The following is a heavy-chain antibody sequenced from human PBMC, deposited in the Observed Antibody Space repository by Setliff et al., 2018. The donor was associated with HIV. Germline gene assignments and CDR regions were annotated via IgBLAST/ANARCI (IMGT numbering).Heavy chain of an antibody. J-gene: IGHJ4*02. CDR2: IFASGNT. Sequence: SETLSLTCSVSGHSISGYYWSWIRQPAGRGLEWIGRIFASGNTNYNPSLKSRVTMSVDTSKNQFYLHLSSVTAADTAVYFCARVRRDGNSFDDWGQGTLVT. V-gene: IGHV4-4*07. D-gene: IGHD4-4*01. CDR1: GHSISGYY. CDR3: ARVRRDGNSFDD.